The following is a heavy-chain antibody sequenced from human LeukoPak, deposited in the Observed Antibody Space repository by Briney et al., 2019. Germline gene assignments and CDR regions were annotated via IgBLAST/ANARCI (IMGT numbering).Heavy chain of an antibody. CDR3: ARWKDDSSGYWADI. V-gene: IGHV3-30*03. J-gene: IGHJ3*02. D-gene: IGHD3-22*01. Sequence: PGRSLRLSCAASGFTFSSYGMHWVRQAPGKGLEWVAVISYDGSNKYYADSVKGRFTISRDNSKNTLYLQMNSLRAEDTAVYYCARWKDDSSGYWADIWGQGTMVTVSS. CDR1: GFTFSSYG. CDR2: ISYDGSNK.